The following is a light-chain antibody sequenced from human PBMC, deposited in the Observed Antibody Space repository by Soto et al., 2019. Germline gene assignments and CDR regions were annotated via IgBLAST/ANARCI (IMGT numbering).Light chain of an antibody. J-gene: IGLJ1*01. CDR3: NSYTSSSTYV. CDR2: EVS. Sequence: QSVLTQPPSVSGSPGQSVTISCTGTSSDVGSYNRVSWYQQPPGTAPKLMIYEVSNRPSGVPDRFSGSRSGNTASLTISGLQVEDEADYYGNSYTSSSTYVFGTGTKVTVL. CDR1: SSDVGSYNR. V-gene: IGLV2-18*02.